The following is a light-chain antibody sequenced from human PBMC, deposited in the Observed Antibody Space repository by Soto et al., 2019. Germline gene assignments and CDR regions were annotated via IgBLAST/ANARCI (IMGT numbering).Light chain of an antibody. Sequence: EIVLTQSPGTLSLSPGERATLSCRASQGVSSSYLAWYQQKPGKPPRLLIYGASSRATGIPDRFSGSGSVTDFTLTMPRLELEDFEVYYCQHYRTSFGGGTKVEIK. CDR2: GAS. CDR1: QGVSSSY. J-gene: IGKJ4*01. CDR3: QHYRTS. V-gene: IGKV3-20*01.